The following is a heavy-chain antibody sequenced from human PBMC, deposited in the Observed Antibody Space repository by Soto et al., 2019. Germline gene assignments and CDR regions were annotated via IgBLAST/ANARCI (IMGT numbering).Heavy chain of an antibody. D-gene: IGHD6-6*01. CDR3: ARRKYLDY. J-gene: IGHJ4*02. CDR1: GFTFGDYA. CDR2: IRSDTYGGTT. Sequence: GGSLRLSCTTSGFTFGDYAMSWFRQAPGKGLEWIGYIRSDTYGGTTEYAASVKGRFTISRDDSKRVARLQMNSLETEDTAVYFCARRKYLDYWGQGTLVTVSS. V-gene: IGHV3-49*03.